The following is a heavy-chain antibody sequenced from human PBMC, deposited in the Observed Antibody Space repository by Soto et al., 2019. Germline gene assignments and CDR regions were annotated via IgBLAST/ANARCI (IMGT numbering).Heavy chain of an antibody. CDR3: AKGQYYDSTGFYSFDY. Sequence: PGGSLRLSCGASGFSFSSYAMTWVRQVPGKGLEWVSGIRGSGDTTYYADSVKGRFTISRDNSKNTLYLQMNSLTAEDTAVYHCAKGQYYDSTGFYSFDYWGQGILVTVSS. D-gene: IGHD3-22*01. J-gene: IGHJ4*02. V-gene: IGHV3-23*01. CDR2: IRGSGDTT. CDR1: GFSFSSYA.